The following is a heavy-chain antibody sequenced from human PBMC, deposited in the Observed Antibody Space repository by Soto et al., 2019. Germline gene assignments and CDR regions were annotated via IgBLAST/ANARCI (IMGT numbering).Heavy chain of an antibody. CDR1: GGTCRSHG. V-gene: IGHV3-23*01. CDR2: IWYDGGST. CDR3: AKDRRASGSGGVGYGDYTAEYFQH. D-gene: IGHD4-17*01. Sequence: GGSLRVRWGAAGGTCRSHGGRWVRQAPGKGLEWVAVIWYDGGSTYYADSVKGRFPISRDNSKNTLYLQMNSLRAEDTAVYYCAKDRRASGSGGVGYGDYTAEYFQHWGQGTLVTVSS. J-gene: IGHJ1*01.